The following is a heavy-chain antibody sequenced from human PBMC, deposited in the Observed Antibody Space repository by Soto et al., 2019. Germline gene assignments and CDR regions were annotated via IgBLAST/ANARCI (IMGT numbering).Heavy chain of an antibody. CDR1: GGSISSGGYS. CDR3: ARVPDR. CDR2: IYQSGST. Sequence: QLQLPESGSGLVKPSQTLSLTCAVSGGSISSGGYSWSWIRQPPGKGLEWIGYIYQSGSTYYNPSLKSRVTISVDRSKNQFYLKLSSVTAADTAVYYCARVPDRWGQGTMVTVSS. D-gene: IGHD2-2*01. V-gene: IGHV4-30-2*01. J-gene: IGHJ5*02.